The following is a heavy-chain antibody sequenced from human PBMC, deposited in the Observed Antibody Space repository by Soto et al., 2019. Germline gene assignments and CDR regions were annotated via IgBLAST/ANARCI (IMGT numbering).Heavy chain of an antibody. D-gene: IGHD2-2*01. CDR3: AKERIPAAIINYYYGMDV. CDR2: IDSDTST. Sequence: EVQLLESGGGLVQPGGSLRLSCAASGFSFSSYAMTWVRQAPGKGLEWVSAIDSDTSTYYADSVKGRFTISRDKSKGTLYLQISSLRAEDTAVYYGAKERIPAAIINYYYGMDVWGQGSTVTVSS. J-gene: IGHJ6*02. V-gene: IGHV3-23*01. CDR1: GFSFSSYA.